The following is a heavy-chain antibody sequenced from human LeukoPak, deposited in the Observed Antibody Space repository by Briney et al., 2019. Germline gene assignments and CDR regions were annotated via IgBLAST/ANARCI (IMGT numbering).Heavy chain of an antibody. CDR1: GGSISADYY. V-gene: IGHV4-31*03. CDR3: ASRNYDTSGWDFDY. J-gene: IGHJ4*02. CDR2: IYYSGST. Sequence: PSETLSLTCSVSGGSISADYYWNWIRQHPGKGLEWIGYIYYSGSTYYNPSLKSRVTISVDTSKNQFSLKLSSVTAADTAVYYCASRNYDTSGWDFDYWGQGTLVTVSS. D-gene: IGHD3-22*01.